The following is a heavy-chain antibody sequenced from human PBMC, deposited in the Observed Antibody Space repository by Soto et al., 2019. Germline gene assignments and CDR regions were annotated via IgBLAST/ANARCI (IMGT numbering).Heavy chain of an antibody. CDR3: TRVVFVPAILGMDV. D-gene: IGHD2-2*01. Sequence: GGSLRLSCADSGFSFSGSDIHWVRQASGKGLEWVGYIRSKANNYATGYAASVKGRFTISRDDSKNTAYLQMNSLKTEDTAVYYCTRVVFVPAILGMDVWGQGTTVTVSS. CDR1: GFSFSGSD. CDR2: IRSKANNYAT. V-gene: IGHV3-73*01. J-gene: IGHJ6*02.